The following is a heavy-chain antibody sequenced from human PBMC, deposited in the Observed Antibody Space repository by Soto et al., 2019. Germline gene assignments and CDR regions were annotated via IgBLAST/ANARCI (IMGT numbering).Heavy chain of an antibody. Sequence: QVQLVQSGAEVKKPGASVKVSCKASGYAFTSYYMHWVRQAPGQGLEWMGIINPSGGSTSYAQKFQGRVTMTRDTSTSTVYMELSSLRSEDTAVYYCARGLLDKSQSYYFDYWGQGTLVTVSS. CDR3: ARGLLDKSQSYYFDY. D-gene: IGHD3-22*01. J-gene: IGHJ4*02. CDR2: INPSGGST. CDR1: GYAFTSYY. V-gene: IGHV1-46*01.